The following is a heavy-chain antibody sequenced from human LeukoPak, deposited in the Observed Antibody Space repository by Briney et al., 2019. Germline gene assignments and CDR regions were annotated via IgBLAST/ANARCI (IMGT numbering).Heavy chain of an antibody. Sequence: GGSLRLSCSASGFTFSDSAIHWVRQSSGKGLEWIGHMDKETNLYATALAASVKGRFTVSRDDSENTAYLHMNSLKTEDTALYYCTRDSGTYNWFDPWGQGTLVTVSS. CDR1: GFTFSDSA. CDR3: TRDSGTYNWFDP. D-gene: IGHD1-26*01. V-gene: IGHV3-73*01. J-gene: IGHJ5*02. CDR2: MDKETNLYAT.